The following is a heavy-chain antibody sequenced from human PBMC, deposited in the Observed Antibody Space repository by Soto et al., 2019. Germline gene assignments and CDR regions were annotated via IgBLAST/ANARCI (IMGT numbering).Heavy chain of an antibody. CDR3: ARGPDPTYFAY. CDR1: GYTFTNYG. J-gene: IGHJ4*02. CDR2: INVYNGNT. V-gene: IGHV1-18*01. Sequence: QVQLVQSGGEVEKPGASVKVSCKASGYTFTNYGINWVRQAPGLGLEWMGWINVYNGNTNYAQKFQARVTMTTDTSTNSVYMELRSLRSDDTAVYYCARGPDPTYFAYWGQGTLVSVSS.